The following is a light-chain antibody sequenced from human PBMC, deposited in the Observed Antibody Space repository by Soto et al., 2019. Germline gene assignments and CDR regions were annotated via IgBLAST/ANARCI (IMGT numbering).Light chain of an antibody. V-gene: IGKV3-11*01. CDR3: QQRTNWPRT. CDR1: LTVSNK. Sequence: EIVMTQSPATLSVSPGERATLSCRASLTVSNKLAWCQQKPGQSPRLLIYDASNRAAGIPDRFSGSGSGTDYTLTISSLEPEDFAAYYCQQRTNWPRTFGQGTKVDIK. J-gene: IGKJ1*01. CDR2: DAS.